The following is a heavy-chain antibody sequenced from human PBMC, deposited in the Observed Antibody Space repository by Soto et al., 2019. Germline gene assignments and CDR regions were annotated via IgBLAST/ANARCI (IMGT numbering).Heavy chain of an antibody. Sequence: GGSLRLSCAASGFTFSSYDMHWVRQATGKGLEWVSAISGSGGSTYYADSVKGRFTISRDNSKNTLYLQMNSLRAEDTAVYYCAKDLSGYCSGGSCWNDAFDIWGQGTMVTVSS. CDR3: AKDLSGYCSGGSCWNDAFDI. CDR2: ISGSGGST. J-gene: IGHJ3*02. D-gene: IGHD2-15*01. CDR1: GFTFSSYD. V-gene: IGHV3-23*01.